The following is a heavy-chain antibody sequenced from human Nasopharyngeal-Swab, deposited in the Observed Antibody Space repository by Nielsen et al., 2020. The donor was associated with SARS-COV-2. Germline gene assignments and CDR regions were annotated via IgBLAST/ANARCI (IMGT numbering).Heavy chain of an antibody. CDR1: GGSISSYY. J-gene: IGHJ4*02. V-gene: IGHV4-59*08. CDR3: ARQLDCYDSSGSFLRYFDY. Sequence: SETLSLTCTVSGGSISSYYWSWIRQPPGKGLEWIGYIYYSGSTNYNPSLKSRVTISVDTSKNQFPLKLSSVTAADTAVYYCARQLDCYDSSGSFLRYFDYWGQGTLVTVSS. CDR2: IYYSGST. D-gene: IGHD3-22*01.